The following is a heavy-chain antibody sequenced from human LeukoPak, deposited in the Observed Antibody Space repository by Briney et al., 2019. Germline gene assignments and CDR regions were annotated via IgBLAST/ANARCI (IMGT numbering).Heavy chain of an antibody. J-gene: IGHJ3*02. D-gene: IGHD1-26*01. CDR3: ARDIIVGATTTNVAFDI. CDR2: INSDGSST. Sequence: GGSLRLSCAASGFTFSSYWMHWVRQAPGKGLVWVSRINSDGSSTSYADSVKGRFTISRDNAKNTLYLQVNSLRAEDTAVYYCARDIIVGATTTNVAFDIWGQGTMVTVSS. CDR1: GFTFSSYW. V-gene: IGHV3-74*01.